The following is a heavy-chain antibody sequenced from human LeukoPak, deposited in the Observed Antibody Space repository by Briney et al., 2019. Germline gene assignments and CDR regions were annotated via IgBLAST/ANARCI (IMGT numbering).Heavy chain of an antibody. V-gene: IGHV1-69*05. D-gene: IGHD3-22*01. CDR1: GSTFRSYD. CDR3: ARTPYYDSSGYYYEAFDI. Sequence: SVKVSCKASGSTFRSYDINWVRQAPGQGLEWMGGIIPIFGTANYAQKFQGRVTITTDESTSTAYMELSSLRSEDTAVYYCARTPYYDSSGYYYEAFDIWGQGTMVTVSS. J-gene: IGHJ3*02. CDR2: IIPIFGTA.